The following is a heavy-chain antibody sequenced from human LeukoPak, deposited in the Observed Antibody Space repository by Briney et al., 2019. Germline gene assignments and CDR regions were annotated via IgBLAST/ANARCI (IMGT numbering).Heavy chain of an antibody. CDR2: ISSSSSTI. V-gene: IGHV3-48*01. J-gene: IGHJ6*03. D-gene: IGHD7-27*01. CDR1: GFTSSSYS. CDR3: ARGGETGDRFLYYYYYMDV. Sequence: GGSLRLSCAASGFTSSSYSMNWVRQAPGKGLEWVSYISSSSSTIYYADSVKGRFTISRDNAKNSLYLQMNSLRAEDTAVYYCARGGETGDRFLYYYYYMDVWGKGTTVTLSS.